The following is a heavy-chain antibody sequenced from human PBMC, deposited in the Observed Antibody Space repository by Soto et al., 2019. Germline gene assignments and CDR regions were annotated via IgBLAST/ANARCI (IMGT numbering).Heavy chain of an antibody. Sequence: SQTLSLTCTVSGGSISSGGYYWSWIRQHPGKGLEWIGYIYYSGSTYYNPSLKSRVTISVDTSKNQFSLKLSSVTAADTAVYYCARSMRQQLVLLDVWGQGTTVTVSS. D-gene: IGHD6-13*01. CDR1: GGSISSGGYY. CDR3: ARSMRQQLVLLDV. V-gene: IGHV4-31*03. CDR2: IYYSGST. J-gene: IGHJ6*02.